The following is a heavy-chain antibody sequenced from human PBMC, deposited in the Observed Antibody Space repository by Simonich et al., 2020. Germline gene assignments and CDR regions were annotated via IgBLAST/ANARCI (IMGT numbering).Heavy chain of an antibody. CDR1: GFTFSSYW. V-gene: IGHV3-74*01. J-gene: IGHJ3*02. CDR3: ARDYSNYDAFDI. CDR2: INSAGSSP. Sequence: EVQLVESGGGLVQPGGSLRLSWAASGFTFSSYWMHWFRQAPGKGLVGVTGINSAGSSPSDADSGKGRFPIARDNAKNTLYLQMISLRAEDTAVYYCARDYSNYDAFDIWGQGTMVTVSS. D-gene: IGHD4-4*01.